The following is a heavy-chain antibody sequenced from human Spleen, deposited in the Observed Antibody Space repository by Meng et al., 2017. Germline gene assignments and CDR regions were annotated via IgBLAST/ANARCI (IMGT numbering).Heavy chain of an antibody. D-gene: IGHD6-19*01. Sequence: GESLKISCAASGLTFDDYGMGWVRQAPGKGLEWVSGISWNGGRTGYADSVKGRFTISRDNSKNTVYLHMNGLRAEDTAVYYCAKEQKTSGWYFNNWFDPWGQGTLVTVSS. CDR3: AKEQKTSGWYFNNWFDP. V-gene: IGHV3-20*04. CDR2: ISWNGGRT. J-gene: IGHJ5*02. CDR1: GLTFDDYG.